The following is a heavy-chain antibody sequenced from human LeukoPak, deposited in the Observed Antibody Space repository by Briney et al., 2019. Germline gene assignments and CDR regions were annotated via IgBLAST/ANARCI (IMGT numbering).Heavy chain of an antibody. V-gene: IGHV3-33*01. CDR3: ARDPAGIRGNFDY. Sequence: GGSLTLSCAASGFTFSSYGFHWVRQIPGKGLEWVAGIWFDGSDKYYADSVKGRFTISRDISKNTVHPQMNSLRAEDTAVYHCARDPAGIRGNFDYWGQGTQVTVSS. CDR1: GFTFSSYG. D-gene: IGHD3-10*01. CDR2: IWFDGSDK. J-gene: IGHJ4*02.